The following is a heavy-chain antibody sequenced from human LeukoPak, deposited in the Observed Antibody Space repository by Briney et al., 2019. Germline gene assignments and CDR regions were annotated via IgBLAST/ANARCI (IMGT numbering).Heavy chain of an antibody. CDR1: GGSFSGYY. D-gene: IGHD6-13*01. CDR3: GRLHIASPRDL. J-gene: IGHJ6*04. V-gene: IGHV4-34*01. CDR2: INHSGST. Sequence: SETLSLTCAVSGGSFSGYYWSWIRQPPGKGLEWIGRINHSGSTTNNPSLKSRVTISVDTSKNQFSLKPSSFTAADAAVCYCGRLHIASPRDLWGKGTTVTVSS.